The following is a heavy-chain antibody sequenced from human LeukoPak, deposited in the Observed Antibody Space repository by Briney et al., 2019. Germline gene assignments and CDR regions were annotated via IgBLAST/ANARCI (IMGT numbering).Heavy chain of an antibody. Sequence: ASVKVSCKVSGGTFSSYAISWVRQAPGQGLEWMGGIIPIFGTANYAQKFQGRVTITADESTSTAYMELGSLRSEDTAVYYCARGDILTGGDYFDYWGQGTLVTVSS. CDR3: ARGDILTGGDYFDY. CDR2: IIPIFGTA. D-gene: IGHD3-9*01. V-gene: IGHV1-69*13. CDR1: GGTFSSYA. J-gene: IGHJ4*02.